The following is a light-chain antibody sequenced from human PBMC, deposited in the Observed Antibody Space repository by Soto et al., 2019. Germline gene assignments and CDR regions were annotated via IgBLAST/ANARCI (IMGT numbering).Light chain of an antibody. CDR1: SSDVGAYDY. CDR2: EVS. V-gene: IGLV2-14*01. CDR3: SSYTSSSTYV. J-gene: IGLJ1*01. Sequence: QSVLTQPASVSGSPGQSITISCTGTSSDVGAYDYVSWYQQYPGKTPKVMISEVSKRPSGVSNRFSGSKSGNTASLTISGLQAEDEADYYCSSYTSSSTYVFGTGTKLTVL.